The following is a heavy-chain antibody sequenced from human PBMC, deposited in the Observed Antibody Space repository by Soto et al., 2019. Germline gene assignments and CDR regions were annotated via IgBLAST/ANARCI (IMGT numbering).Heavy chain of an antibody. CDR1: GFTFSSYA. CDR3: AKGPPEYYYDSSGYTYYFDY. Sequence: GGSLRLSCAASGFTFSSYAMSWVRQAPGKGLEWVSAISGSGGSTYYADSVKGRFTISRDNSKNTLYLQMNSLRAEDTAVYYCAKGPPEYYYDSSGYTYYFDYWGQGTLVTVSS. CDR2: ISGSGGST. V-gene: IGHV3-23*01. J-gene: IGHJ4*02. D-gene: IGHD3-22*01.